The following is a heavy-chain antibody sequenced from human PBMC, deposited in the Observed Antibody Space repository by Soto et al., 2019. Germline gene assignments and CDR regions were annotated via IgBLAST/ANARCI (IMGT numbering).Heavy chain of an antibody. CDR2: IGTAGDT. CDR3: ARQDVDTAIIDY. CDR1: GFTFSSYD. V-gene: IGHV3-13*01. D-gene: IGHD5-18*01. J-gene: IGHJ4*02. Sequence: GGSLRLSCAASGFTFSSYDMHWVRQATGKGLEWVSAIGTAGDTYYPGSVKGRFTISRENAKSSLYLQMNSLRAEDTAVYYCARQDVDTAIIDYWGQGTLVTVS.